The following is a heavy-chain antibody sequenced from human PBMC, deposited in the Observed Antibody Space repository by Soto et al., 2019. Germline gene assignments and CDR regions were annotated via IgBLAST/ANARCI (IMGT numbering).Heavy chain of an antibody. J-gene: IGHJ6*02. Sequence: GGSLRLSCAASGFSFTGSAIHWVRQASGKGLEWVGRIRSKASTYATAYAASVKGRFTISRDDSKNTAYLQMNSLKTEDTAVYYCTFLFNYDRGGTREGYFYGVDVWGQGTTVTVSS. CDR2: IRSKASTYAT. CDR3: TFLFNYDRGGTREGYFYGVDV. CDR1: GFSFTGSA. V-gene: IGHV3-73*01. D-gene: IGHD3-22*01.